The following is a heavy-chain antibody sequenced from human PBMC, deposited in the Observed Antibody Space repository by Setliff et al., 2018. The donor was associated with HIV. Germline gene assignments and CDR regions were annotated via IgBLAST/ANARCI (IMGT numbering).Heavy chain of an antibody. CDR1: GFTFSNYA. D-gene: IGHD5-18*01. CDR2: ISDSGGST. J-gene: IGHJ4*02. V-gene: IGHV3-23*01. CDR3: AKGFRPVDTALVSGPTY. Sequence: GGSLRLSCAASGFTFSNYAMSWVRQAPGKGLEWVSGISDSGGSTDYADSVKGRFTISRDNSKNTLYLQMNSLRADDTAIYYCAKGFRPVDTALVSGPTYWGQGIRVTVSS.